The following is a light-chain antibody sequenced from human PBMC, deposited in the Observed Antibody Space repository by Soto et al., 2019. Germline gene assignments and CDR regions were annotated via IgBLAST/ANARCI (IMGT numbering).Light chain of an antibody. J-gene: IGKJ1*01. V-gene: IGKV1-17*03. Sequence: DIQLTQSPSFLSASVGDRVTITCRASQDISDYLAWFQQKPGKVPKRLIYAASNLQSGVPSRFSGSGSGTEFTLTISRLQPEDFATYYCLQHNAYPWTGGQGTKVDIK. CDR2: AAS. CDR3: LQHNAYPWT. CDR1: QDISDY.